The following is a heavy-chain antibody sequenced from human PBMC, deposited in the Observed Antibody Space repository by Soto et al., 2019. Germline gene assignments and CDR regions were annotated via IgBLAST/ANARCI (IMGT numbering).Heavy chain of an antibody. J-gene: IGHJ3*02. CDR1: GGSIISYY. CDR3: ARAVKTGRGTFAFDS. D-gene: IGHD1-1*01. V-gene: IGHV4-59*01. CDR2: IYYSGST. Sequence: SETLSLTCTVSGGSIISYYWSWILQPPGKGLEWIGYIYYSGSTNYNPSLKSRVTIPVDTSKNQFSLKLSSVTAADTAVYYCARAVKTGRGTFAFDSWGQGTMVTVSS.